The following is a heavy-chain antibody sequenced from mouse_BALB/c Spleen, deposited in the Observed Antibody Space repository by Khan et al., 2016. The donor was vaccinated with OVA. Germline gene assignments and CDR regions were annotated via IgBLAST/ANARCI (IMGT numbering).Heavy chain of an antibody. CDR1: GFSFSSYT. CDR2: ISSGSTYT. J-gene: IGHJ1*01. D-gene: IGHD2-12*01. V-gene: IGHV5-6-4*01. Sequence: EVELVESGGGLVKPGGSLKLSCAASGFSFSSYTMSWVRQTPEKRLEWVATISSGSTYTYSPDSVKGRFTISRDNAKNTLYRQMSRVKSEDTAMYFCPRDGSYAHWYVDVWGAVPTVTVSS. CDR3: PRDGSYAHWYVDV.